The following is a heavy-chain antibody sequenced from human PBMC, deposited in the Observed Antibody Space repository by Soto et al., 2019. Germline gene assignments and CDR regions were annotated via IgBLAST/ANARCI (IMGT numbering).Heavy chain of an antibody. CDR1: GGTFSSYA. CDR3: ARSSSDVSYYYYYGMDV. V-gene: IGHV1-69*13. D-gene: IGHD3-10*01. Sequence: ASVKVSCKASGGTFSSYAISWVRQAPGQGLEWMGGIIPIFGTANYAQKFQGRVTITADESTSTAYMELSSLRSEDTAVYYCARSSSDVSYYYYYGMDVWGQGATVTVSS. CDR2: IIPIFGTA. J-gene: IGHJ6*02.